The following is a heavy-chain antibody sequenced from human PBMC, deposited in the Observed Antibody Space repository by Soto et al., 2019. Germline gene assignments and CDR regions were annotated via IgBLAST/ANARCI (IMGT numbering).Heavy chain of an antibody. CDR1: GGSISVYY. D-gene: IGHD3-10*01. CDR3: ATMVRGVTDAFDI. Sequence: SETLSLTCTISGGSISVYYWSWVRQPPGHELEWIGYIYASGSPYYNPSLRSRVTISADTSKNQISLKLSSVTAADTAVYYCATMVRGVTDAFDIWGQGTMVTVSS. J-gene: IGHJ3*02. CDR2: IYASGSP. V-gene: IGHV4-59*01.